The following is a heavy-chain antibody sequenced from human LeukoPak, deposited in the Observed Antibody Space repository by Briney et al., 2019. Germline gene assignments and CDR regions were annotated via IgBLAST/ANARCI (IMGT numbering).Heavy chain of an antibody. Sequence: SVTVSCTASGGTFSSYAISWVRQAPGQGLEWMGGIIPIFGTANYAQKFQGRVTITADESTGTAYMELSSLRSEDTAVYYCARDRSGAGYSDYYYYYGMDVWGQGTTVTVSS. V-gene: IGHV1-69*13. J-gene: IGHJ6*02. CDR2: IIPIFGTA. CDR3: ARDRSGAGYSDYYYYYGMDV. D-gene: IGHD3-9*01. CDR1: GGTFSSYA.